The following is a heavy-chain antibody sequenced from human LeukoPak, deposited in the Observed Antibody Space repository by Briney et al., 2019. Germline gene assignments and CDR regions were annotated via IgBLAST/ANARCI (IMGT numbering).Heavy chain of an antibody. Sequence: SETLSLTCAVYGGSFSGYYWSWIRQPPGKGLEWIGEINHSGSTNYNPSLKSRVTISVDTSKNQFSLKLSSVTAADTAVYYCARFPPYGEMATMGRDYWGQGTLVTVSS. CDR2: INHSGST. V-gene: IGHV4-34*01. CDR3: ARFPPYGEMATMGRDY. J-gene: IGHJ4*02. D-gene: IGHD5-24*01. CDR1: GGSFSGYY.